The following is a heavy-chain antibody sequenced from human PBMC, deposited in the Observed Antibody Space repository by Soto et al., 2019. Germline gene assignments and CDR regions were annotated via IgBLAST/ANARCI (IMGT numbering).Heavy chain of an antibody. V-gene: IGHV4-59*01. CDR1: GGSISSSY. D-gene: IGHD1-26*01. CDR3: ATGLIVGAPDH. CDR2: IYNGGNT. J-gene: IGHJ4*02. Sequence: SETLSLTCTVSGGSISSSYCNWIRQSPGRGLEWIAYIYNGGNTNYNPSLKSRLTISGDTSKNQFSLKLNCVTAADTAVYYCATGLIVGAPDHWGQGTLVTVSS.